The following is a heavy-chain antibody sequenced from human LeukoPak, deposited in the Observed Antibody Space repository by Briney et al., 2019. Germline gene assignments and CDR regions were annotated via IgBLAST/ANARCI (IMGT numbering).Heavy chain of an antibody. CDR1: GFTFSSYA. Sequence: GGSLRPSCAASGFTFSSYAMSWVRQAPGKGLEWVSAISGSGGSTYYADTVKGRFTISRDNSKNTLYLQMNSLRAEDTAVYYCAKVRGYSGYEPIDYWGQGTLVTVSS. V-gene: IGHV3-23*01. CDR3: AKVRGYSGYEPIDY. CDR2: ISGSGGST. D-gene: IGHD5-12*01. J-gene: IGHJ4*02.